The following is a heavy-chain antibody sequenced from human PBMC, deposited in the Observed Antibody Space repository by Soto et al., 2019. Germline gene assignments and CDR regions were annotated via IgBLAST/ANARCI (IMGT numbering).Heavy chain of an antibody. D-gene: IGHD5-12*01. CDR1: GGSISSYY. J-gene: IGHJ5*02. V-gene: IGHV4-59*01. CDR2: IYYSGST. CDR3: ARGDIARWLDP. Sequence: PSETLSLTCTVSGGSISSYYWSWTRQPPGKGLEWIGYIYYSGSTNYNPSLKSRVTISVDTSTNQFSLKLSSVTAADTAVYYCARGDIARWLDPWGQGTMATVYS.